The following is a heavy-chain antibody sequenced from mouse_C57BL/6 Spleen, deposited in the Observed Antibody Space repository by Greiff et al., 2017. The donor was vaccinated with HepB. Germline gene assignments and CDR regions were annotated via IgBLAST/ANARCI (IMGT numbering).Heavy chain of an antibody. Sequence: QVQLQQSGAELVKPGASVKISCKASGYAFSSYGMTWVRQRPGKGLEWIGQIYPGDGDTNYNGKFKGKATLTADKSSSTSYMQLSSLTSEDSAVYFCARWATTLVARAMDYWGQGTSVTVSS. D-gene: IGHD1-1*01. J-gene: IGHJ4*01. V-gene: IGHV1-80*01. CDR1: GYAFSSYG. CDR3: ARWATTLVARAMDY. CDR2: IYPGDGDT.